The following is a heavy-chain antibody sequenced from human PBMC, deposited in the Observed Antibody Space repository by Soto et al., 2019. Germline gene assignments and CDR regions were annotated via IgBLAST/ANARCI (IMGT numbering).Heavy chain of an antibody. CDR2: ISYDGSNN. CDR1: GFTFSSYA. J-gene: IGHJ6*02. D-gene: IGHD6-19*01. CDR3: ARTNFEYSSGWTHYYYYVMDV. V-gene: IGHV3-30-3*01. Sequence: PGGSLRLSCAASGFTFSSYAMHWVRQAPGKGLEWVAVISYDGSNNYDADSVKGRFTISRDNSKNTLYLQMNSLRAEDTAVYYCARTNFEYSSGWTHYYYYVMDVWGRGTTVTVSS.